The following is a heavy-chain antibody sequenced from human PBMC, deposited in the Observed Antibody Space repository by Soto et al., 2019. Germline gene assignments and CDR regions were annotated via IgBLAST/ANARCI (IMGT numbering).Heavy chain of an antibody. Sequence: SVKVSCKASGGTFSSYAISWVRQAPGQGLEWMGGIIPIFGTANYAQKFQGRVTITADESTSTAYMELSSLRSEDTAVYYCARAGGNYVPYYYYGMDVWGQGTTVTVSS. D-gene: IGHD4-4*01. J-gene: IGHJ6*02. CDR3: ARAGGNYVPYYYYGMDV. CDR1: GGTFSSYA. V-gene: IGHV1-69*13. CDR2: IIPIFGTA.